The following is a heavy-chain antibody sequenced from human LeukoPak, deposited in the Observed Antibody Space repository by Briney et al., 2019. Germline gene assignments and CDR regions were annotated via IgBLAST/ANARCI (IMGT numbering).Heavy chain of an antibody. J-gene: IGHJ5*02. CDR2: ISGSGGST. D-gene: IGHD3-10*01. V-gene: IGHV3-23*01. CDR3: AKDSTPHGPGSYIRAGWFDP. CDR1: GFTFSSYG. Sequence: GGTLRLSCAASGFTFSSYGMSWVRQAPGKGLEWVSAISGSGGSTYYADSVKGRCTISRDNSKNTLYLQMNSLRAEDTAVYYCAKDSTPHGPGSYIRAGWFDPWGQGTLVTVSS.